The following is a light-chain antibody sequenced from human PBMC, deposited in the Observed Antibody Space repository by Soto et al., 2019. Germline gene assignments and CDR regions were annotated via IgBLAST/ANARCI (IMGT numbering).Light chain of an antibody. CDR3: QTWGTGISV. Sequence: QSVLTQSPSASASLGASVKLTCTLSSGHSSYAIAWHQQQPEKGPRYLMKLNSDGTHSKGDGIPDRFSGSSSGAERYLTISRLQSEDEAEYYCQTWGTGISVFGGGTQLTVL. V-gene: IGLV4-69*01. CDR1: SGHSSYA. CDR2: LNSDGTH. J-gene: IGLJ7*01.